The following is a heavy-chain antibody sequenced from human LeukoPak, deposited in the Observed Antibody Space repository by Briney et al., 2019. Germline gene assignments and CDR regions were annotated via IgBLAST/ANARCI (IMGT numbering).Heavy chain of an antibody. CDR2: IIPIFGTA. Sequence: ASVKVSCKASGGTFGSYVISWVRQAPGQGLEWMGGIIPIFGTAHYAQKFQGRLTITADESTSTVYMEMSSLRCEDTAMYYCAKEGDTALVTGYFVLWGRGTLVTVSS. J-gene: IGHJ2*01. V-gene: IGHV1-69*13. CDR1: GGTFGSYV. D-gene: IGHD5-18*01. CDR3: AKEGDTALVTGYFVL.